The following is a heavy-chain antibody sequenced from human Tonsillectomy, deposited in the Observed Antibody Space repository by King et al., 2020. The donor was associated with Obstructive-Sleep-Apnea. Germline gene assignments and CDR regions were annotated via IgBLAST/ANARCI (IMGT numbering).Heavy chain of an antibody. D-gene: IGHD5-18*01. CDR2: ISWDGGSS. CDR3: AKAVVDTAMVALDY. Sequence: VQLVESGGVVVQPGGSLRLSCAAPGFTFDDYTMHWVRQAPGKGLEWVSLISWDGGSSYYADSVKGRFTISRDNSKNSLYLQMNSLRTEDTALYYCAKAVVDTAMVALDYWGQGTLVTVSS. CDR1: GFTFDDYT. V-gene: IGHV3-43*01. J-gene: IGHJ4*02.